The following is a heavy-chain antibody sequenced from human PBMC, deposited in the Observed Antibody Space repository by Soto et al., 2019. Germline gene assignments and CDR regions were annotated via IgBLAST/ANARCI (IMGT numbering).Heavy chain of an antibody. V-gene: IGHV3-30-3*01. J-gene: IGHJ3*02. CDR2: ISYDGSNK. CDR3: ARDRSRIAASGDAFDI. CDR1: GFTFSSYA. Sequence: QVQLVESGGGVVQPGRSLRLSCAASGFTFSSYAMHWVRQAPGKGLEWVAVISYDGSNKYYADSVKGRFTISRDNSKNTLYLQMNSLRAEDTAVYYCARDRSRIAASGDAFDIWGQGTMVTVSS. D-gene: IGHD6-25*01.